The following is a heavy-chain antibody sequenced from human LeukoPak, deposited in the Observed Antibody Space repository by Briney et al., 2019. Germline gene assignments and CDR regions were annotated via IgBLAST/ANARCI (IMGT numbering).Heavy chain of an antibody. CDR2: IYYSGGT. CDR1: GGSISSYY. Sequence: SETLSLTCTVSGGSISSYYWSWIRQPPGKGLEWIGYIYYSGGTNYNPSLKSRVTISVDTSKNQFSLKLSSVTAADTAVYYCARWALTADTYYYDSSGYYFSDVWGQGTTVTVSS. J-gene: IGHJ6*02. D-gene: IGHD3-22*01. V-gene: IGHV4-59*01. CDR3: ARWALTADTYYYDSSGYYFSDV.